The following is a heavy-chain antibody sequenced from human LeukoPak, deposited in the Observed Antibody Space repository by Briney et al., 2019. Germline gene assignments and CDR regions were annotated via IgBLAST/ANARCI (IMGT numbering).Heavy chain of an antibody. CDR1: GGSISSYY. V-gene: IGHV4-59*01. J-gene: IGHJ4*02. CDR2: IYYSGST. CDR3: ARQKRFGTSDHYYFDY. D-gene: IGHD3-10*01. Sequence: SETLSLTCTVSGGSISSYYWSWIRQPPGKGLEWIGYIYYSGSTNYNPSLKSRVTISVDTSKNQFSLKLSSVTAADTAVYYCARQKRFGTSDHYYFDYWGQATLVTVSS.